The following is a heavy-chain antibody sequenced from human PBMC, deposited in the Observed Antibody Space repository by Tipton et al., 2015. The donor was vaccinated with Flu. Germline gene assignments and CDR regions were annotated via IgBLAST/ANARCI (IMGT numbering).Heavy chain of an antibody. Sequence: TLSLTCIVSSGSLSSFYWNWIRQSPGKGLEWIGYIYNSVYTKYNPSLKSRVTISVDTSKNQFSLKLSSVTAADTAVYYCARDGAGTPYWGQGTLVTVSS. V-gene: IGHV4-59*01. CDR1: SGSLSSFY. D-gene: IGHD6-19*01. CDR3: ARDGAGTPY. J-gene: IGHJ4*02. CDR2: IYNSVYT.